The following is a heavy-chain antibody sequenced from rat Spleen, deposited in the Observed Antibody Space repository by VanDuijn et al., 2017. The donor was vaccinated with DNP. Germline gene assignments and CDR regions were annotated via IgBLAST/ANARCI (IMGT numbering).Heavy chain of an antibody. J-gene: IGHJ4*01. V-gene: IGHV3-1*01. CDR2: ISYSGTT. CDR3: PGWPVYNPPYAMCA. D-gene: IGHD1-4*01. CDR1: GYSITSNY. Sequence: EVQLQESGPGLVKPSQSLSLTCSVPGYSITSNYWGWIRKFPGNKMEWIGHISYSGTTSYHPSLKSRISITRDTSKNQLFLQVNSVTSEYTVTYYCPGWPVYNPPYAMCAWGQGSSVTVSS.